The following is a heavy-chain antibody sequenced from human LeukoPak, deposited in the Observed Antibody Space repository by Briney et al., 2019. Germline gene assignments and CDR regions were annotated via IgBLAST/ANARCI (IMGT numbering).Heavy chain of an antibody. V-gene: IGHV3-23*01. CDR1: GFTFSSYG. J-gene: IGHJ4*02. D-gene: IGHD3-22*01. CDR3: AKDSPPYYYDSSGYPD. CDR2: ISGSGGST. Sequence: PGGSLRLSCAASGFTFSSYGMSWARQAPGKGLEWVSAISGSGGSTYYADSVKGRFTISRDNSKNTLYLQMNSLRAEDTAVYYCAKDSPPYYYDSSGYPDWGQGTLVTVSS.